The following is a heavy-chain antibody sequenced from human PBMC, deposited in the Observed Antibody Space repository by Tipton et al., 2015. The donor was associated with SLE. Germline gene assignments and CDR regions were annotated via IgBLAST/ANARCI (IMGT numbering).Heavy chain of an antibody. CDR3: ARGLRADTGSYYTSGLDGFDI. V-gene: IGHV4-4*07. Sequence: LRLSCTVSGGSISRYYWSWIRQPAGKGLEWIGRIYSSGRTSYNSSLKSRVTMSLDAPKNQFFLYLTSVTAADTAVYFCARGLRADTGSYYTSGLDGFDIWGRGTMVTVSS. CDR2: IYSSGRT. CDR1: GGSISRYY. D-gene: IGHD1-26*01. J-gene: IGHJ3*02.